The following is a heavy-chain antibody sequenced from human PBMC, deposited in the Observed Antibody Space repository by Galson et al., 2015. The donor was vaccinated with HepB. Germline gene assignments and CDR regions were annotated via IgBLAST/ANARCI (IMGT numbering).Heavy chain of an antibody. D-gene: IGHD2-2*01. CDR2: INSDGSST. CDR1: GFTFSSYW. Sequence: SLRLSCAASGFTFSSYWMHWVRQAPGKGLVWVSRINSDGSSTSYADSVKGRFTISRDNAKNTLYLQMNSLRAEDTAVYYCAGYCSSTSCSYSYYYYYGMDVWGQGTTVTVSS. CDR3: AGYCSSTSCSYSYYYYYGMDV. V-gene: IGHV3-74*01. J-gene: IGHJ6*02.